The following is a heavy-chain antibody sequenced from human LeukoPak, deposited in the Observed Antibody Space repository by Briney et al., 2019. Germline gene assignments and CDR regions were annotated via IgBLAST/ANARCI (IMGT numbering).Heavy chain of an antibody. CDR3: ASSYYDFWSGIFDY. Sequence: SETLSLTCTVSGGSISSYYWSWIRQPPGKGPEWIGYIYSSGSTNYKPSLKSRVTISVDTSKNQFSLKLSSVTAADTAVYYCASSYYDFWSGIFDYWGQGTLVTVSS. D-gene: IGHD3-3*01. V-gene: IGHV4-4*09. J-gene: IGHJ4*02. CDR1: GGSISSYY. CDR2: IYSSGST.